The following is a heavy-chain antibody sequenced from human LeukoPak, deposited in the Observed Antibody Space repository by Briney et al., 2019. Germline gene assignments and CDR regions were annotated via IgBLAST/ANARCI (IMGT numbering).Heavy chain of an antibody. CDR2: IIPILGIA. D-gene: IGHD2-21*02. CDR3: ATIVVVTARNAEYFQH. Sequence: ASVKVSCKASGGTFSSYAISWVRPASGQGLEWKGRIIPILGIANYAQKFQGRVTITADKSTSTAYMELSSLRSEDTAVYYCATIVVVTARNAEYFQHWGQGTLVTVSS. J-gene: IGHJ1*01. CDR1: GGTFSSYA. V-gene: IGHV1-69*04.